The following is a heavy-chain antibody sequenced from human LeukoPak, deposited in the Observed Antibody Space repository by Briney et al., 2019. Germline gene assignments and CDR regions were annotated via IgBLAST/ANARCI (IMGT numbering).Heavy chain of an antibody. J-gene: IGHJ4*02. CDR1: GFSLSNTW. Sequence: GGSLRLSCAASGFSLSNTWMSWVRQAPGKGPEWVGNIKEDGSKSYYLDSVKGRFTISRDNAKNSLYLQMNSLRVEDTAVYYCASQNGMATVGGQGALVIVSS. V-gene: IGHV3-7*01. CDR2: IKEDGSKS. CDR3: ASQNGMATV. D-gene: IGHD1-1*01.